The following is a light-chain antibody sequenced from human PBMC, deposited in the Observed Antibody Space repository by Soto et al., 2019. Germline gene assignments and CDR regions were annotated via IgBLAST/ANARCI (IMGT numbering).Light chain of an antibody. CDR3: QTWGTGSWV. CDR2: LNSDGSH. J-gene: IGLJ3*02. V-gene: IGLV4-69*01. CDR1: SGHNTYA. Sequence: QSVLTQSPSASASLGASVKLTCTLSSGHNTYAIAWHQQQPEKGPRYLMKLNSDGSHSKGDGIPDRFSGSSSGAERYLTISGLQSEDEADYYCQTWGTGSWVFGGGTKLTVL.